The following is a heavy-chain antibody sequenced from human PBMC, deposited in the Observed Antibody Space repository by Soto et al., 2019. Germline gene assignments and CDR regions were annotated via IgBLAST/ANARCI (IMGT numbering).Heavy chain of an antibody. CDR1: GFNFSNHL. CDR2: ITSDGKSK. CDR3: ARESGDWPLNWFDP. J-gene: IGHJ5*02. V-gene: IGHV3-74*01. D-gene: IGHD2-21*02. Sequence: GGSLRLSCAASGFNFSNHLMHWVRQRPGEGLVWVSRITSDGKSKAYAESVKGRFAISGDNAKNTLYLQVNGLTAEDTAVYYCARESGDWPLNWFDPWGLGTLVTVSS.